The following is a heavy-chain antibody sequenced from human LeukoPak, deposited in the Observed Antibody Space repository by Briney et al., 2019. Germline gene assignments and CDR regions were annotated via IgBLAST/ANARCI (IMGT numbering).Heavy chain of an antibody. V-gene: IGHV3-48*03. CDR3: ARRPRIAARYDVFDI. CDR2: TNISANTL. D-gene: IGHD6-6*01. Sequence: PGGSLRFSCAASEFTFTSNEWIRLPQGPGKEWKGFSYTNISANTLSYADPVKGRFTISRANATDSLYMRVISLRAADTAVYYCARRPRIAARYDVFDIWGQGTMVTVSS. CDR1: EFTFTSNE. J-gene: IGHJ3*02.